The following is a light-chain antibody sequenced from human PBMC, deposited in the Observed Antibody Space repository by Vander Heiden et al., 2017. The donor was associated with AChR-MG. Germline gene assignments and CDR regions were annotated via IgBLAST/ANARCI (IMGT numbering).Light chain of an antibody. CDR1: QSISSY. CDR2: AAS. CDR3: QQCYSTPT. J-gene: IGKJ1*01. V-gene: IGKV1-39*01. Sequence: DIQMTQSPSSLSASVGDRVTITCRASQSISSYLNWYQQKPGKAPKLLIYAASSLQSGVPSRFSGSGSGTDFTLTISRLQPEDFATYYCQQCYSTPTFGPGTKVEIK.